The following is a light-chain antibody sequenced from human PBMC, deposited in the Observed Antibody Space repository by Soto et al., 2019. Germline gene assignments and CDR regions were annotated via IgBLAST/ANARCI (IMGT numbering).Light chain of an antibody. CDR2: AAS. CDR3: QQLNSYPGT. J-gene: IGKJ1*01. V-gene: IGKV1-9*01. CDR1: PGIRSY. Sequence: DIQLTQSPSFLSASVGDRVTITCRASPGIRSYLAWYQQKPGKAPNLLIYAASTLQSGVPSRFSGSGSGTEFTLTISSLQPEDFATYYCQQLNSYPGTFGQGTKVEIK.